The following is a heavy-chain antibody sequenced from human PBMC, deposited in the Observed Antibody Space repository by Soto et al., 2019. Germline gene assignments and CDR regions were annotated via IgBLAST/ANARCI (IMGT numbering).Heavy chain of an antibody. Sequence: SDTLSLTCAVSCYSISSGYYWGWIRQPPGKGLEWIGSIYHSGSTYYNPSLKSRVTISVDTSKNQFSLKLSSVTAADTAVYYCARGRYNWNVQYYFDYWGQGTLVTVSS. D-gene: IGHD1-1*01. CDR1: CYSISSGYY. CDR3: ARGRYNWNVQYYFDY. J-gene: IGHJ4*02. V-gene: IGHV4-38-2*01. CDR2: IYHSGST.